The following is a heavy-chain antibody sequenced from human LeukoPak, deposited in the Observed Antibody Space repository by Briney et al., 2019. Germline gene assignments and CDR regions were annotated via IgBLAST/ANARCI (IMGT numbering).Heavy chain of an antibody. J-gene: IGHJ5*02. D-gene: IGHD3-22*01. Sequence: ASVKVSCKASGGSFNSYVITWVRQAPGQGLEWMGRIIPILNVANFAQKFQGRVTITADKSTNTAHMELSSLRSEDTAVYYCTREYYDSNRVNNWFDPWGQGTLVTVSS. CDR2: IIPILNVA. CDR3: TREYYDSNRVNNWFDP. V-gene: IGHV1-69*04. CDR1: GGSFNSYV.